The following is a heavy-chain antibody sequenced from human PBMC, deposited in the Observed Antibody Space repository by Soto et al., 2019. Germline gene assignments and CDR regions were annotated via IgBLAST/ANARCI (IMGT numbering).Heavy chain of an antibody. CDR3: AKDWTLGYCSGGSCLHIDS. CDR2: ISGSGGSA. V-gene: IGHV3-23*01. Sequence: LRLSCAASGFTFSYYAMSWVRQAPGKGLEWVSAISGSGGSAYYADSVKGRFTISRDNSKNTLYPQMNNLRAEDTAVYYCAKDWTLGYCSGGSCLHIDSWGQRTLVTVSS. D-gene: IGHD2-15*01. J-gene: IGHJ4*02. CDR1: GFTFSYYA.